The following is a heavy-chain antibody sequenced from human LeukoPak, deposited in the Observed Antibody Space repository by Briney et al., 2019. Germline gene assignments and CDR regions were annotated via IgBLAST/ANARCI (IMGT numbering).Heavy chain of an antibody. CDR2: VSASGGST. D-gene: IGHD3-10*01. V-gene: IGHV3-23*01. CDR1: GFIFRNHA. J-gene: IGHJ4*02. CDR3: AKSLGNQGVIDY. Sequence: GGSLRLSCAASGFIFRNHAMNWVRQAPGQGLEWVSGVSASGGSTFNADSVKGRFSISRDNSKNTLYLEMNSLRPEDTALYYCAKSLGNQGVIDYWGQGTLVTVSS.